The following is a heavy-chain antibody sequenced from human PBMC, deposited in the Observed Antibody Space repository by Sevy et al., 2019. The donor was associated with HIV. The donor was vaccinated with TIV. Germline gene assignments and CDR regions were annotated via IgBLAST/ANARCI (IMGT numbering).Heavy chain of an antibody. J-gene: IGHJ4*02. CDR3: AKSDYDFRSGQASGYYFDY. CDR2: ISGSGGNT. V-gene: IGHV3-23*01. Sequence: GGSLRLSCAASGFTFNNYAMSWVRQAPGKGLEWVSTISGSGGNTYYADSVRGRFTIYRDSSNNTLYLQMNSLRAEDTAMYYCAKSDYDFRSGQASGYYFDYWGQGTLVTVSS. CDR1: GFTFNNYA. D-gene: IGHD3-3*01.